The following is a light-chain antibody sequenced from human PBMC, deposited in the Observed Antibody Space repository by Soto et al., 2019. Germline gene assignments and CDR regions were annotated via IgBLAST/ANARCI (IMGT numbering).Light chain of an antibody. J-gene: IGKJ1*01. Sequence: EIVMTQSPATLSVSPGERATLSCRASQSVSSNLAWYQQKPGQAPRLLMYGASTRATGIPARFSGSGSGTEFTLTISSLQSEDFAVYYCQQSGRTFGQGTKVDTK. CDR2: GAS. CDR1: QSVSSN. V-gene: IGKV3-15*01. CDR3: QQSGRT.